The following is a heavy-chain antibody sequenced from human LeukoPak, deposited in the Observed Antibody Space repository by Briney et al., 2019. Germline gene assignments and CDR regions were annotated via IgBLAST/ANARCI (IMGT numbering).Heavy chain of an antibody. CDR3: AKGTRSVVPAASDS. J-gene: IGHJ4*02. D-gene: IGHD2-2*01. V-gene: IGHV3-7*03. CDR1: GFTLSRFW. Sequence: PGGSLRLSCAASGFTLSRFWMNWVRQAPGKGLEWVANIKQDGSVGTYVDSVKGRFTISRDNAKKSLYLQMNSLRTEDTALYYCAKGTRSVVPAASDSWGQGTLVTVSS. CDR2: IKQDGSVG.